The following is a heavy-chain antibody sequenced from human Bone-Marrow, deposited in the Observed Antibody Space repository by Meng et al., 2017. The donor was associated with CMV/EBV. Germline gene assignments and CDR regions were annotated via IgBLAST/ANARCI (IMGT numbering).Heavy chain of an antibody. CDR2: ISGSGQDT. CDR1: GFTFMPYN. J-gene: IGHJ4*02. V-gene: IGHV3-21*01. CDR3: ARDLQTYCGSPGCYDGFPH. D-gene: IGHD2-2*01. Sequence: GGSLRLSCAASGFTFMPYNMNCVRQAPGKGLEWVSSISGSGQDTYYADSLRGRFTVSRDNRRKSLYLQMDALRVEDTAVYYCARDLQTYCGSPGCYDGFPHWGQGTLVTVSS.